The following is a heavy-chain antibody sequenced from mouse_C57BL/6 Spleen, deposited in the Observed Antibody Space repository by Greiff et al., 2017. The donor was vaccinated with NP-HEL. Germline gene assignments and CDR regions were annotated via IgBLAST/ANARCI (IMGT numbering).Heavy chain of an antibody. CDR3: ASNYYGSTGYFDV. CDR2: IDPEDGET. CDR1: GFNIKDYY. V-gene: IGHV14-2*01. J-gene: IGHJ1*03. D-gene: IGHD1-1*01. Sequence: VQLKQSGAELVKPGASVKLSCTASGFNIKDYYMHWVKQRTEQGLEWIGRIDPEDGETKYAPTFQGKATITADTSSNTAYLQLSSLTSEDTAVYYCASNYYGSTGYFDVWGTGTTVTVSS.